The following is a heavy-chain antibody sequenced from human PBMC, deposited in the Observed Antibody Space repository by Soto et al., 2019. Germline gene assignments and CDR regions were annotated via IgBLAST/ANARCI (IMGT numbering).Heavy chain of an antibody. D-gene: IGHD6-13*01. CDR3: ARRGPGTYFDY. CDR1: GFTFANAY. CDR2: ISGSGDST. V-gene: IGHV3-23*01. J-gene: IGHJ4*02. Sequence: GGSLRLSCAASGFTFANAYMNWVRQAPGKGLEWVSVISGSGDSTYYADSVKGRFTISRDNSKNTLYLQMNSLRTEDTAVYYCARRGPGTYFDYWGQGTLVTVSS.